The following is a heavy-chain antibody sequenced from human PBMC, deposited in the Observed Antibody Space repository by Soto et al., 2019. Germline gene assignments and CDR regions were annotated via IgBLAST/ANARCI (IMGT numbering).Heavy chain of an antibody. CDR2: IYHSGST. D-gene: IGHD2-2*01. J-gene: IGHJ6*02. V-gene: IGHV4-30-2*01. CDR3: SRVGCSNSKCYTRGMDV. Sequence: QLQLQESGSGLVKPSQTLSLTCAVSGGSISSGGYSWSWIRQPPGKGLEWIGYIYHSGSTYYNPSLTSRVTISVDRSKNQFYLKLSSVTAADTAVYYCSRVGCSNSKCYTRGMDVWGQGTTVTVSS. CDR1: GGSISSGGYS.